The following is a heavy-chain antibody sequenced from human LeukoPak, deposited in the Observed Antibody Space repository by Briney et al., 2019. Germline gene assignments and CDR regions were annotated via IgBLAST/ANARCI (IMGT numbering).Heavy chain of an antibody. Sequence: GGSLRLSCAASGFTFSSYEMNWVRQAPGKGLEWVSAISGSGGSTYYADSVKGRFTISRDNSKNTLYLQMNSLRAEDTAVYYCAKVKRGMYSSGWYGGGFFDYWGQGTLVTVSS. CDR2: ISGSGGST. J-gene: IGHJ4*02. V-gene: IGHV3-23*01. CDR1: GFTFSSYE. CDR3: AKVKRGMYSSGWYGGGFFDY. D-gene: IGHD6-19*01.